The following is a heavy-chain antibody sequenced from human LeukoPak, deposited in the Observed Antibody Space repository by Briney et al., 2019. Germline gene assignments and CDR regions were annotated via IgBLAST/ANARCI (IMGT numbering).Heavy chain of an antibody. Sequence: PGGSLRLSCAASGFTFSSYGMHWVRQAPGKGLEWVAFIRYDGSNKYYADSVKGRFTISRDNAKNSLYLQMNSLRAEDTAVYYCARDGIVGAHFDYWGQGTLVTVSS. CDR1: GFTFSSYG. CDR3: ARDGIVGAHFDY. D-gene: IGHD1-26*01. J-gene: IGHJ4*02. V-gene: IGHV3-30*02. CDR2: IRYDGSNK.